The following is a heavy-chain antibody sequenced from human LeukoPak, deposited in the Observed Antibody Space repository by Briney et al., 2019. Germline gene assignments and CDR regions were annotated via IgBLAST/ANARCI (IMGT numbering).Heavy chain of an antibody. Sequence: SQTLSLTCTFSGGSISSGCYYWSLIRQHPGQGLVWIGYIYYSGSTYYNPSLKSRVTISVDTSKNQFSLKMSSVTAADTAVYYCARASDFWRGYEDYWGQGTLVTVSS. J-gene: IGHJ4*02. CDR1: GGSISSGCYY. CDR2: IYYSGST. D-gene: IGHD3-3*01. V-gene: IGHV4-31*03. CDR3: ARASDFWRGYEDY.